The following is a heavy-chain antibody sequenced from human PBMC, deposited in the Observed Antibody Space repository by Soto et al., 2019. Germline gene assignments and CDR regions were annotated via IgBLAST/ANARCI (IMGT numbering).Heavy chain of an antibody. CDR1: GGSISSSNW. J-gene: IGHJ6*02. Sequence: QVQLQESGPGLVKPSGTLSLTCAVSGGSISSSNWWSWVRQPPGKGLEWIGEIYHSGSTNYNPSLKSRATLSLDXXQNQCSLKLSSVTAADTAVYYCASVRGGYYYAMDVWGQGTTVTVSS. D-gene: IGHD3-10*02. CDR3: ASVRGGYYYAMDV. CDR2: IYHSGST. V-gene: IGHV4-4*02.